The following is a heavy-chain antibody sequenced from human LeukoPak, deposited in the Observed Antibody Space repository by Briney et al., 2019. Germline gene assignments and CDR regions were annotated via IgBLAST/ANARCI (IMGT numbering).Heavy chain of an antibody. CDR3: ARERPVDSSSWYPVPPRD. V-gene: IGHV4-4*07. D-gene: IGHD6-13*01. CDR1: GGSISSYY. Sequence: SETLSLTCTVSGGSISSYYWSWIRQPAGKGLEWIGRIYTSGSTNYNPSLKGRVTMSVDTSKNQFSLKLSSVTAADTAVYYCARERPVDSSSWYPVPPRDWGQGTLVTVSS. CDR2: IYTSGST. J-gene: IGHJ4*02.